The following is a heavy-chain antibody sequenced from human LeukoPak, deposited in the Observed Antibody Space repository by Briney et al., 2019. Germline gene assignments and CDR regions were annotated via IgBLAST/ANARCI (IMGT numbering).Heavy chain of an antibody. Sequence: SETLSLTCAVYGGSFSGYYWSWIRQPPGKGLEWIGEINHSGSTNYNSSLKSRVTISVDTSKNQFSLKLSSVTAADTAVYYCARSPRRAGLLRAFDIWGQGTMVTVSS. V-gene: IGHV4-34*01. CDR1: GGSFSGYY. CDR2: INHSGST. J-gene: IGHJ3*02. CDR3: ARSPRRAGLLRAFDI. D-gene: IGHD2-8*01.